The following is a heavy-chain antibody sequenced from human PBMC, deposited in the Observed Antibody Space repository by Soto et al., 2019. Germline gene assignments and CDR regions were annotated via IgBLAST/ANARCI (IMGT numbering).Heavy chain of an antibody. CDR2: TRNKANSYTT. Sequence: PGGSLRLSYAASGFTFSDHYMDWVRLAPGKGLEWVGRTRNKANSYTTEYAASVKGRFTISRDDSKNSLYLQMNSLKTEDTAVYYCARYDFWSGNDYWGQGTLVTVSS. V-gene: IGHV3-72*01. D-gene: IGHD3-3*01. J-gene: IGHJ4*02. CDR3: ARYDFWSGNDY. CDR1: GFTFSDHY.